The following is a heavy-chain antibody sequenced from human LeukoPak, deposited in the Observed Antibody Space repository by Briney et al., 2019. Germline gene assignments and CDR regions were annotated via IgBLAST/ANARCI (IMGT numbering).Heavy chain of an antibody. CDR1: GYTFTSYG. J-gene: IGHJ4*02. CDR3: ARGPYCSGRTCYSQYFDY. D-gene: IGHD2-15*01. Sequence: ASVNVSCKASGYTFTSYGISWVRQAPGQGLEWMGWISAYNGNTNYAQKLQGRVTMTTDTSTSTAYMELRSLRSDDTAVYYCARGPYCSGRTCYSQYFDYWGQGTLVTVSS. CDR2: ISAYNGNT. V-gene: IGHV1-18*01.